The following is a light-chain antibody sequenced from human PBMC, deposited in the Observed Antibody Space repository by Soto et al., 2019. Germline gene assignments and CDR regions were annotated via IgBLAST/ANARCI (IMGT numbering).Light chain of an antibody. J-gene: IGKJ4*01. Sequence: IVVTQSPATLSVSPGERATLSCRASQSVGSDLVWYQRKPGQAPRLLIYGASTRATGIPARFSGSGSGTEFSLTISSLQSEDFAVYYCQQYNKWPLTFGGGTKVDI. CDR3: QQYNKWPLT. CDR2: GAS. V-gene: IGKV3-15*01. CDR1: QSVGSD.